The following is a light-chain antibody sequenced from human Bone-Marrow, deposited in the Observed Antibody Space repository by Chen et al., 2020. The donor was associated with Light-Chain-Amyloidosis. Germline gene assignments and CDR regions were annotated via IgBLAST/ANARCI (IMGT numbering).Light chain of an antibody. CDR3: QQYNNWPPEYT. V-gene: IGKV3-15*01. CDR2: AAS. Sequence: EIVMPQSPATLSMSPGERASLSCRASQSVGRNIAWYQQKPGQAPRLLIYAASTRATGITARFSGSGSGTEFTLTISSLQSEDFAVYYCQQYNNWPPEYTFGQGTKLEIK. J-gene: IGKJ2*01. CDR1: QSVGRN.